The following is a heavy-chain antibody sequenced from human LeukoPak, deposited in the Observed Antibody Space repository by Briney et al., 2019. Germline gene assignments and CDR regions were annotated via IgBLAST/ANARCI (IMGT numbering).Heavy chain of an antibody. CDR3: ARDHTFGGVIVPDY. V-gene: IGHV4-30-4*08. D-gene: IGHD3-16*02. J-gene: IGHJ4*02. CDR2: IYYSGST. CDR1: GYSISSGYY. Sequence: SETLSLTCTVSGYSISSGYYWGWIRQPPGKGLEWIGYIYYSGSTYYNPSLKSRVTISVDTSKNQFSLKLSSVTAADTAVYYCARDHTFGGVIVPDYWGQGTLVTVSS.